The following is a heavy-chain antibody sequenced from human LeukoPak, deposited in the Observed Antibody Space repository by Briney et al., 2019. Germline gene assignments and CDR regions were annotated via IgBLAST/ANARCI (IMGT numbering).Heavy chain of an antibody. CDR2: INYSGST. CDR1: GGSISSYY. D-gene: IGHD1-7*01. J-gene: IGHJ4*02. CDR3: ARGVVTGTQEL. Sequence: PSETLSLTCTVSGGSISSYYWSWIRQPPGKGLEWIGYINYSGSTNYNPSLTSRVTISVDTSKNQFSLKLSSVTAADTAVYNCARGVVTGTQELWGQGTLVTVSS. V-gene: IGHV4-59*01.